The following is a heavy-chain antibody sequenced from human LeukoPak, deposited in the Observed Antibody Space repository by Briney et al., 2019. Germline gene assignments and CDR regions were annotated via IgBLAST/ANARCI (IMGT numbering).Heavy chain of an antibody. CDR3: SRGVMNGDYSWFDP. CDR1: GDSITSGTFS. Sequence: SETLSLTCAVSGDSITSGTFSWSWIRQPPGKGLEWIGYIYQSGRTFYTLSLRSRVAISADRSKNQFPLRLTSVTAADTAVYYCSRGVMNGDYSWFDPWGQGTLVIVSS. D-gene: IGHD4-17*01. V-gene: IGHV4-30-2*01. CDR2: IYQSGRT. J-gene: IGHJ5*02.